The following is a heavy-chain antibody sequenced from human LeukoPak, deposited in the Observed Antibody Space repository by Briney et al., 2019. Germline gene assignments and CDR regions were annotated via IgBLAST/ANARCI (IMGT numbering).Heavy chain of an antibody. CDR1: GGSFSGYY. J-gene: IGHJ5*02. CDR3: ARGFKRITMVRGVMGYNWFDP. D-gene: IGHD3-10*01. Sequence: SETLSLTCAVYGGSFSGYYWSWIRQPPGKGLEWIGEINHSGSTNYNPSLKSRVTISVDTSKNQFSLKLSSVTAADTAVYYCARGFKRITMVRGVMGYNWFDPWGQGTLVTVSS. V-gene: IGHV4-34*01. CDR2: INHSGST.